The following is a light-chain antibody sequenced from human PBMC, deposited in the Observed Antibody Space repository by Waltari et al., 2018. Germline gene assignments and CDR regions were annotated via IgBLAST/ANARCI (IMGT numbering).Light chain of an antibody. V-gene: IGKV4-1*01. CDR2: WAS. J-gene: IGKJ4*01. CDR1: QNLLASSDNKHY. Sequence: DILLTQSPDSLAVSQGDSATINCNSSQNLLASSDNKHYLASYHQKPGQSPKLLIYWASTRDSGVPDRFSGSGSGTDDTLTITRLQAEDVAVYYCHQHHAAPLTFGGGTKV. CDR3: HQHHAAPLT.